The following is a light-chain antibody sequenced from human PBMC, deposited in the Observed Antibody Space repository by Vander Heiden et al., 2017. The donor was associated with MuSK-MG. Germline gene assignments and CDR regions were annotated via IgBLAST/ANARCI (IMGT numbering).Light chain of an antibody. Sequence: SSDLAQPPSVSVSPGQTVTITCSGDNLGDRDVCWYQLKPGQSPVLVIYQHNKRPSGIPERFSGSSSGDTATLTISGAQALDEADYYCQAWVLTTDVIFGGGTRLTVL. J-gene: IGLJ2*01. CDR3: QAWVLTTDVI. CDR2: QHN. CDR1: NLGDRD. V-gene: IGLV3-1*01.